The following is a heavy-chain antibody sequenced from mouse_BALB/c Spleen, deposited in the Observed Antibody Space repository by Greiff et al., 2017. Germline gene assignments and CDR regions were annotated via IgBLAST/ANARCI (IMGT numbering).Heavy chain of an antibody. CDR3: ARHGGYDYDEERRVEYYFDY. J-gene: IGHJ2*01. Sequence: EVQRVESGGGLVKPGGSLKLSCAASGFAFSSYDMSWVRQTPEKRLEWVAYISSGGGSTYYPDTVKGRFTISRDNAKNTLYLQMSSLKSEDTAMYYCARHGGYDYDEERRVEYYFDYWGQGTTLTVSS. CDR1: GFAFSSYD. V-gene: IGHV5-12-1*01. D-gene: IGHD2-4*01. CDR2: ISSGGGST.